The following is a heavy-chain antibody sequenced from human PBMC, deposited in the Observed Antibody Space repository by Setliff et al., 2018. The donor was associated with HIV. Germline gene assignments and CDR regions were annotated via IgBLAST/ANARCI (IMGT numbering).Heavy chain of an antibody. J-gene: IGHJ4*02. Sequence: SETLSLTCAVYGGSFSGYYWSWIRQPPGKGLEWIGEINHSGSTNYNPSLKSRVTISVDTSKNQFSLKLSSATAADTAVYYCARGYISGWYYFDYWGQGTLVTVSS. CDR3: ARGYISGWYYFDY. CDR2: INHSGST. D-gene: IGHD6-19*01. CDR1: GGSFSGYY. V-gene: IGHV4-34*01.